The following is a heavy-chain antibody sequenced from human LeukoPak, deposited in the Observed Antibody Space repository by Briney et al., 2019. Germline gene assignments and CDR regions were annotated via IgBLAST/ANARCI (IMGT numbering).Heavy chain of an antibody. CDR1: GFTFSSYG. Sequence: PGRSLRLSCAASGFTFSSYGMHWVRQAPGKGLEWVAVIWYDGSNKYYADSVKGRFTISRDNSKNTLYLQMNSLRAEDTAVYYCAKDQWNPGITMIVVKGPFGYWGQGTLVTVSS. D-gene: IGHD3-22*01. J-gene: IGHJ4*02. CDR2: IWYDGSNK. CDR3: AKDQWNPGITMIVVKGPFGY. V-gene: IGHV3-33*06.